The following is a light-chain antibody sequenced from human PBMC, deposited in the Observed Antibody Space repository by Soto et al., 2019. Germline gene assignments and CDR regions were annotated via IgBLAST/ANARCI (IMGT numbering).Light chain of an antibody. CDR1: QSIRSNY. V-gene: IGKV3D-11*02. CDR3: QQRSNWPST. CDR2: DAS. Sequence: EIVLTQSPGTLSLSPGEGATLSCRASQSIRSNYLACYQQRPGQAPRLLVYDASNRPTDIPARFSGSGARTDITLTISRLDPEDFAVYYRQQRSNWPSTFGQGTRLEIK. J-gene: IGKJ5*01.